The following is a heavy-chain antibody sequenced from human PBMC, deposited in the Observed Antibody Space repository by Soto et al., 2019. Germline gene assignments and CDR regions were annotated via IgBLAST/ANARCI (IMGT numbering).Heavy chain of an antibody. J-gene: IGHJ6*02. Sequence: LRLSCAASGFTFSSYSMNWVRQAPGKGLEWVSSISSSSSYIYYADSVKGRFTISRDNAKNSLYLQMNSLRAEDTAVYYCARDPTSAAAAQSYYYYGMDVWGQGTTVTVSS. CDR3: ARDPTSAAAAQSYYYYGMDV. V-gene: IGHV3-21*01. D-gene: IGHD6-13*01. CDR1: GFTFSSYS. CDR2: ISSSSSYI.